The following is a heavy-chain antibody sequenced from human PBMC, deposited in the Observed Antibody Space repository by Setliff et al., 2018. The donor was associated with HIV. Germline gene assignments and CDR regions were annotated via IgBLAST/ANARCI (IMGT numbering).Heavy chain of an antibody. J-gene: IGHJ4*02. D-gene: IGHD3-22*01. CDR1: GYTRTHLV. CDR3: VTEKHYFDSSGYSRTSIF. Sequence: ASVKVSCKVSGYTRTHLVRHWVRQAPGKGLEWMGSFDPEYGERIYSQKFQGRVTLTEGTSPDTVFMELSSLRSGDTAVYYCVTEKHYFDSSGYSRTSIFWGQGTLVTVSS. CDR2: FDPEYGER. V-gene: IGHV1-24*01.